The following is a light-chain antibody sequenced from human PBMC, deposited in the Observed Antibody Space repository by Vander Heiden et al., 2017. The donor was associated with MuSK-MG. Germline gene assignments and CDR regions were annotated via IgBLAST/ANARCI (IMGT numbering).Light chain of an antibody. CDR3: NSRDSSGNHVV. CDR2: GKN. J-gene: IGLJ2*01. V-gene: IGLV3-19*01. Sequence: SSELTHDPAVSVDLGQTVRITCQGDSLRSYYASWYQQKPGQAPVLVIYGKNNRPSGIPDRFSGSSSGNTASLTITGAQAEDEADYYCNSRDSSGNHVVFGGGTKLTVL. CDR1: SLRSYY.